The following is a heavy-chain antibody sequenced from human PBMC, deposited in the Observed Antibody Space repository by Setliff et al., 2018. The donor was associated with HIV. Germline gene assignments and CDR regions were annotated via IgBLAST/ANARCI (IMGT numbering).Heavy chain of an antibody. V-gene: IGHV1-3*01. CDR1: GYTFTGYA. CDR2: INAGNGDT. D-gene: IGHD3-10*01. CDR3: ARLVWVAEPYFDY. J-gene: IGHJ4*02. Sequence: ASVKVSCKASGYTFTGYAMHWVRQAPGQRLECMGWINAGNGDTKYSQNFQGRVTITRDTSASTAYMDLSSLRSEDTAVYYCARLVWVAEPYFDYWGQGTLVTVSS.